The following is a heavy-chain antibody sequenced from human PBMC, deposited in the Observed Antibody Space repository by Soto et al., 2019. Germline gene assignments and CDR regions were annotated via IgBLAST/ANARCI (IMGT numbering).Heavy chain of an antibody. CDR2: ISYDGSNK. V-gene: IGHV3-30-3*01. J-gene: IGHJ3*02. CDR3: ARTPLSWYGDYTGGAFDI. CDR1: GFTFSSYA. D-gene: IGHD4-17*01. Sequence: QVQLVESGGGVVQPGRSLRLSCAASGFTFSSYAMHWVRQAPGKGLEWVAVISYDGSNKYYADSVKGRFTISRDNSKNTLYLQMNSLRAEDTAVYYCARTPLSWYGDYTGGAFDIWGQGTMVTVSS.